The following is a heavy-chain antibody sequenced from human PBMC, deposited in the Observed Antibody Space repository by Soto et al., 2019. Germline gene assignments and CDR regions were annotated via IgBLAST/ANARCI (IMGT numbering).Heavy chain of an antibody. J-gene: IGHJ4*02. D-gene: IGHD4-17*01. Sequence: EVQLVESGGGLVKPGGSLRLSCAASGFTFSSYSMNWVRQAPGKGLEWVSSISSSSSYIYYADSVKGRFTISRDNAKNSLDLQMNSLRAEDTAVYYCARAFSLPGTTWGRIDYWGQGTLVTVSS. CDR1: GFTFSSYS. CDR2: ISSSSSYI. V-gene: IGHV3-21*01. CDR3: ARAFSLPGTTWGRIDY.